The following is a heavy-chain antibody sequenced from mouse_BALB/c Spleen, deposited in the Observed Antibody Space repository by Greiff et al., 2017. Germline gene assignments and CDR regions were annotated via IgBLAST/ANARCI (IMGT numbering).Heavy chain of an antibody. CDR3: TREGYGSSYDFDY. CDR1: GYTFTDYE. V-gene: IGHV1-15*01. CDR2: IDPETGGT. D-gene: IGHD1-1*01. Sequence: VKLVESGAELVRPGASVTLSCKASGYTFTDYEMHWVKQTPVHGLEWIGAIDPETGGTAYNQKFKGKATLTADKSSSTAYMELRSLTSEDSAVYYCTREGYGSSYDFDYWGQGTTLTVSS. J-gene: IGHJ2*01.